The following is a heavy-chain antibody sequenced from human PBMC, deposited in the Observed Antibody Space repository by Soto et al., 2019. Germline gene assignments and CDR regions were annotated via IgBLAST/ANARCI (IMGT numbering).Heavy chain of an antibody. Sequence: PSETLSLTCTVSGGSISSSSYYWGWIRQPPGKGLEWIGSIYYSGSTYYNPSPKSRVTISVDTSKNQFSLKLSSVTAADTAVYYCARASYCSSTSCPYYYYYMDVWGKGTTVTVSS. D-gene: IGHD2-2*01. CDR2: IYYSGST. J-gene: IGHJ6*03. CDR1: GGSISSSSYY. V-gene: IGHV4-39*01. CDR3: ARASYCSSTSCPYYYYYMDV.